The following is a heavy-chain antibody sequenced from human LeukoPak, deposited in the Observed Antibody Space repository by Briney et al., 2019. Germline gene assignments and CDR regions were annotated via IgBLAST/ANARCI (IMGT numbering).Heavy chain of an antibody. J-gene: IGHJ4*02. Sequence: GGSLRLSCAASGFTFSSYSMNWVRQAPGKGLEWVSSISSSSSYIYYADSVKGRFTISRDNAENSLYLQMNSLKVEDTAFYYCARDLAYSRLDYWGQGMLVTVSS. CDR3: ARDLAYSRLDY. D-gene: IGHD5-18*01. CDR1: GFTFSSYS. V-gene: IGHV3-21*01. CDR2: ISSSSSYI.